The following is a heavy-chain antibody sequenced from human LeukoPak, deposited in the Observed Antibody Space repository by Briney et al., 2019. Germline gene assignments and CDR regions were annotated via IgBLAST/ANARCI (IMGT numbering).Heavy chain of an antibody. J-gene: IGHJ4*02. V-gene: IGHV1-18*01. CDR2: ISAYNGNT. D-gene: IGHD1-14*01. CDR3: ARTTRKPKYYFDY. Sequence: VXQAPGXXXEXMGRISAYNGNTNYAQKLQGRVTMTTDTSTSTAYMELRSLRSDDTAVYYCARTTRKPKYYFDYWGQGTLVTVSS.